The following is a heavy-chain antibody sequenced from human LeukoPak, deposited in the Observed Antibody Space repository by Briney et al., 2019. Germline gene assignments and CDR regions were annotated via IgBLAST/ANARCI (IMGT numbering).Heavy chain of an antibody. D-gene: IGHD3-3*01. CDR3: AKDSTYYDFWSGDAFDI. V-gene: IGHV3-30-3*01. J-gene: IGHJ3*02. Sequence: GSLRLSCAASGFTFSSYAMHWVRQAPGKGLEWVAVISYDGSNKYYADSVKGRFTISRDNSKNTLYLQMNSLRAEDTAVYYCAKDSTYYDFWSGDAFDIWGQGTMVTVSS. CDR1: GFTFSSYA. CDR2: ISYDGSNK.